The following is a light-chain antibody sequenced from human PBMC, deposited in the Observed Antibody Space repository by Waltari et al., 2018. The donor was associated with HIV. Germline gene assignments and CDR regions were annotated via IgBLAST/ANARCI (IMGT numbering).Light chain of an antibody. Sequence: SYELTQPPSVSVSPGQTATIPCSGAHLGAKYACWYQQTPGQSPVLVIYQDSKRPSGIPERFSGSNSGNTATLTISGTQAMDEADYYCQAWDSSNVVFGGGTKLTVL. V-gene: IGLV3-1*01. CDR3: QAWDSSNVV. CDR1: HLGAKY. J-gene: IGLJ2*01. CDR2: QDS.